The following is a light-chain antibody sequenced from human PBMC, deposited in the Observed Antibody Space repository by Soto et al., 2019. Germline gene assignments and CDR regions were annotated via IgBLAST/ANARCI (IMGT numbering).Light chain of an antibody. CDR3: ASWDVSLSGWV. J-gene: IGLJ3*02. CDR2: KNN. CDR1: SSNIGSKD. Sequence: QSVLTQTPSASATTGQRVTISCSGRSSNIGSKDVYWYHQLPGTAPKVLIYKNNQRPSGVPDRFSGSKSGTSASLAISGLRSEDEADYYCASWDVSLSGWVLGGVTKVTVL. V-gene: IGLV1-47*01.